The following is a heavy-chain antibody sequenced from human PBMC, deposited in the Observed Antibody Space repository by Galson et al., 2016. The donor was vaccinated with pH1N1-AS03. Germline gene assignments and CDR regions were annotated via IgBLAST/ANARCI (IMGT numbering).Heavy chain of an antibody. D-gene: IGHD1-1*01. J-gene: IGHJ3*01. CDR1: DYTYT. CDR2: ISTYNSET. V-gene: IGHV1-18*01. Sequence: SVKVSCKASDYTYTISWVRQAPGQGLEWMGYISTYNSETHYSLKFRGRITMTTDTSTRIAYMELRSLTSDDTALDFCAGGTSDAFDVWGQGTVVTVSP. CDR3: AGGTSDAFDV.